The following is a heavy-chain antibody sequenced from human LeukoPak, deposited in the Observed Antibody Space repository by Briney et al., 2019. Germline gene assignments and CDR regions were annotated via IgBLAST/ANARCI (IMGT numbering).Heavy chain of an antibody. CDR2: IYTSGST. Sequence: SETLSLTCTVSGGSISRYYWSWLRQPAGKGLEWIGRIYTSGSTNYNPSLKSRVTISVDKSKNQFSLKLSSVTAADTAVYYCTRVPNDAFDIWSQGTMVTVSS. CDR3: TRVPNDAFDI. V-gene: IGHV4-4*07. J-gene: IGHJ3*02. CDR1: GGSISRYY.